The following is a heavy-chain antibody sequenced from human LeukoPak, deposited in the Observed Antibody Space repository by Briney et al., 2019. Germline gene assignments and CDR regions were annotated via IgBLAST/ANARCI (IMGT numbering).Heavy chain of an antibody. Sequence: SQTLSLTRAISVDSVSSNSAGWSWVRQSPSRGLEWLGRTYYRSKWLYDSAPSLKGRITVNPDTTNNQFSLQLNSVTPEDTAVYYCARAGAEGFDHWGQGTLVTVSS. CDR1: VDSVSSNSAG. CDR2: TYYRSKWLY. CDR3: ARAGAEGFDH. D-gene: IGHD3-10*01. V-gene: IGHV6-1*01. J-gene: IGHJ4*02.